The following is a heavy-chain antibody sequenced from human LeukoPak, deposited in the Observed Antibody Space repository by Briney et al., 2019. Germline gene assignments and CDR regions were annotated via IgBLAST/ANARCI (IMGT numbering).Heavy chain of an antibody. CDR2: ITSSGSTI. CDR3: ARGPVSPGWFDP. V-gene: IGHV3-11*04. Sequence: GGSLRLSCAASGFTFSDYYMTWIRQAPGKGLEWVSYITSSGSTIYYADSVKGRFTISRDNAKNSLYLQMNSLTLEDTAVYYCARGPVSPGWFDPWGQGTLVTVSS. CDR1: GFTFSDYY. J-gene: IGHJ5*02.